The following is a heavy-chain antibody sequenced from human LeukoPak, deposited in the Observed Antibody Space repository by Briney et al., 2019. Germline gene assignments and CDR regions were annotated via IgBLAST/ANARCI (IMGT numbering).Heavy chain of an antibody. J-gene: IGHJ4*02. Sequence: GGSLRLSCAASGFTFSSYSMNWVRQAPGKGLEGVSSISSSSSYIYYADSVKGRFTISRDNAKNSLYLQMSSMRAEDTAVYYCARDRGGGSYDYWGQGTVVTVSS. V-gene: IGHV3-21*06. CDR2: ISSSSSYI. CDR1: GFTFSSYS. D-gene: IGHD1-26*01. CDR3: ARDRGGGSYDY.